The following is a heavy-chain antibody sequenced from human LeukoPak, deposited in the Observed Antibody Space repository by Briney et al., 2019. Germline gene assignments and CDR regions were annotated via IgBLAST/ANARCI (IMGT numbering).Heavy chain of an antibody. CDR2: IYYSGST. D-gene: IGHD3-9*01. J-gene: IGHJ6*03. CDR1: GGSISSHY. CDR3: ARDQEDYDILTEDRQTSGYMDV. Sequence: SETLSLTCTVSGGSISSHYWSWIRQPPGKGLEWIGYIYYSGSTNYNPSLKSRVTISVDTSKNQFSLKLSSVTAADTAVYYCARDQEDYDILTEDRQTSGYMDVWGKGTTVTVSS. V-gene: IGHV4-59*11.